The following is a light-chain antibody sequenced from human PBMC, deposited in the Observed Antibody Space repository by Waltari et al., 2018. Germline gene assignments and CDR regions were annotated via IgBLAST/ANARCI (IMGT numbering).Light chain of an antibody. CDR2: DAS. CDR3: QHRGTWPLS. CDR1: QSVNKY. Sequence: EIVLTQSPATLSLSPGERAPLSCRASQSVNKYLAWYQQRPGQAPRLLIYDASNRATGIPARFSGSGSGTEFTLTISSLEPEDFALYYCQHRGTWPLSFGPGTTV. J-gene: IGKJ3*01. V-gene: IGKV3-11*01.